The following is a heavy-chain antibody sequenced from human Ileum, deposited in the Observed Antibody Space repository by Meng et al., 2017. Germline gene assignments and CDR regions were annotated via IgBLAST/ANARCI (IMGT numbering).Heavy chain of an antibody. CDR3: ARENTIFGVVWGSWFDP. V-gene: IGHV4-30-4*01. D-gene: IGHD3-3*01. Sequence: QVQLQESGPGLVKPSQTLSLTCTVSGGSISSGDYYWSWIRQPPGKGLEWIGYIYYSGSTYHNPSLKSRVTISVDTSKNQFSLKLSSVTAADTAVYYCARENTIFGVVWGSWFDPWGQGTLVTVSS. J-gene: IGHJ5*02. CDR1: GGSISSGDYY. CDR2: IYYSGST.